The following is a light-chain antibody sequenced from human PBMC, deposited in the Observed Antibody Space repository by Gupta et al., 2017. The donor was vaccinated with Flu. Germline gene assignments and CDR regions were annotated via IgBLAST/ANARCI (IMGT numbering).Light chain of an antibody. Sequence: SATLSCSASQSVSGTKLAWYQQRPGQAPRLLIYGASRRATGIPDRFTGSGSGTDFTLTIHRLEPEDFALYYCQQYGSSSGLTFGGGTKVEIK. CDR2: GAS. CDR1: QSVSGTK. J-gene: IGKJ4*01. V-gene: IGKV3-20*01. CDR3: QQYGSSSGLT.